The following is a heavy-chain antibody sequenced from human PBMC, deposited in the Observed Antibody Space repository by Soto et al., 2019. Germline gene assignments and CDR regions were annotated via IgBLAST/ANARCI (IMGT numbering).Heavy chain of an antibody. D-gene: IGHD3-3*02. CDR3: VRASNRPHFFDY. CDR1: GFTFSSYS. Sequence: GGSLRLSCAASGFTFSSYSMNWVRQAPGKGLEWVSSISSSSSYIYYADPVKGRLTIPRDNAKNSLYLQMNSLRGEDTAVYYCVRASNRPHFFDYWGQGTLVTVSS. CDR2: ISSSSSYI. J-gene: IGHJ4*02. V-gene: IGHV3-21*01.